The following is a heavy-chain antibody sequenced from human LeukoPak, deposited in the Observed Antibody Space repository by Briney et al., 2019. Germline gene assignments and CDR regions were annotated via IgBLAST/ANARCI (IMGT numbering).Heavy chain of an antibody. Sequence: SETLSLXCTVSGGSISSSGYYWGWIRQPPGKGLEWIGTIYYSGITNYNPSLKSRVTMSVDTSKNQFSLKLSSVTAADTAVYYCARRPSYDFWSGYSVYYFDYWGQGTLVTVSS. D-gene: IGHD3-3*01. V-gene: IGHV4-39*01. J-gene: IGHJ4*02. CDR3: ARRPSYDFWSGYSVYYFDY. CDR1: GGSISSSGYY. CDR2: IYYSGIT.